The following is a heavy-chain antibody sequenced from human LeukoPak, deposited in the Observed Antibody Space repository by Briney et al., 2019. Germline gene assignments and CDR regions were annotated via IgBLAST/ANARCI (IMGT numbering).Heavy chain of an antibody. Sequence: SETLSLTCTVSGGSISSYGDYWDWIRQPPGKGLEWIGSISFSGSTYYNPSLKSRVTISVDTSKSQFSLKLSSVTAADTAVYHCVRHPLRLGMDVWGQGTTVTVSS. CDR1: GGSISSYGDY. CDR3: VRHPLRLGMDV. D-gene: IGHD3-3*01. V-gene: IGHV4-39*01. CDR2: ISFSGST. J-gene: IGHJ6*02.